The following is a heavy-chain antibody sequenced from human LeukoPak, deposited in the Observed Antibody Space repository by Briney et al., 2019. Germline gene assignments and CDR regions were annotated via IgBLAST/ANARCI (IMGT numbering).Heavy chain of an antibody. CDR1: VFTFWGYD. CDR2: VWYDGSNK. Sequence: GGSLRLSCAPSVFTFWGYDMHWVRQAPGEGVEWVAVVWYDGSNKYYVDSVKGRFTISRDNSKNTLYLQMNSLRVEDTALYYCAREDSSGAFDIWGQGTMVTVSS. J-gene: IGHJ3*02. V-gene: IGHV3-33*01. D-gene: IGHD3-22*01. CDR3: AREDSSGAFDI.